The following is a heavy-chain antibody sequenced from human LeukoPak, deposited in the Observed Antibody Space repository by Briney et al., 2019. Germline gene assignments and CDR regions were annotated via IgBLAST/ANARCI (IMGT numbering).Heavy chain of an antibody. CDR2: ISAYNGNT. CDR1: GYTFTSYG. CDR3: ARYGLPPSGWYGGPIDY. D-gene: IGHD6-19*01. J-gene: IGHJ4*02. V-gene: IGHV1-18*01. Sequence: ASVKVSCKASGYTFTSYGISWVRQAPGQGLEWMGWISAYNGNTNYAQKLQGRVTMTTDTSTSTAYTELRSLRSDDTAVYYCARYGLPPSGWYGGPIDYWGQGTLVTVSS.